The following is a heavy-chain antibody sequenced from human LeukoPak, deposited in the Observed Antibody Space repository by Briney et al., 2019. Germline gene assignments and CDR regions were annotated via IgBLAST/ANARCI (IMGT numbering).Heavy chain of an antibody. CDR3: TRGHWGLQS. CDR1: GASVTDYY. D-gene: IGHD7-27*01. V-gene: IGHV4-59*02. J-gene: IGHJ5*02. Sequence: SETLSLTCTVSGASVTDYYWSWIRQSPGKGLEWISYIHHSGNSDYNPSLRSRVTTSLDTSKNQFSLNLISVTAADTAVYYCTRGHWGLQSWSQGTLVAVSS. CDR2: IHHSGNS.